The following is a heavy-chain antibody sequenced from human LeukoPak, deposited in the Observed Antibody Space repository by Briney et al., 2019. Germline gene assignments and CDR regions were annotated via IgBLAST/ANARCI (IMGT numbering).Heavy chain of an antibody. Sequence: GWSLRLSCAASGFNFSSHGIHWVRQTPGKGLEWVAIIWYDGSEKYYGDSVKGRFSISRDNARNTVHLQMNSLRDDDTAIYYCAKDREQWLVELDYWGQGTQVIVSS. D-gene: IGHD6-19*01. CDR2: IWYDGSEK. V-gene: IGHV3-33*06. CDR1: GFNFSSHG. J-gene: IGHJ4*02. CDR3: AKDREQWLVELDY.